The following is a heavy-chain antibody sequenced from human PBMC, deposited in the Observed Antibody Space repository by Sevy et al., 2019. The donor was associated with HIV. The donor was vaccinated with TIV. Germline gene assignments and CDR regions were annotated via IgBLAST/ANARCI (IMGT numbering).Heavy chain of an antibody. CDR2: ISSSSSTI. J-gene: IGHJ4*02. CDR1: GFTFSSYS. CDR3: ARGRIVVVPAAILY. Sequence: GGSLRLSCAASGFTFSSYSMNWVRQAPGKGLEWVSYISSSSSTIYYADYVKGRFTISRENAKNALYLQMNSLRDEDTAVYYCARGRIVVVPAAILYWGQGTLVTVSS. V-gene: IGHV3-48*02. D-gene: IGHD2-2*01.